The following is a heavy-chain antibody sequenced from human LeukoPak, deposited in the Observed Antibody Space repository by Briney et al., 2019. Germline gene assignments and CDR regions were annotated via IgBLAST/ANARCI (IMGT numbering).Heavy chain of an antibody. Sequence: PGGSLRLSCAASGFTFSSYDIHWVRQATGKGLEWVSAIGTAGDTYYPGSVKGRFTISRENAKNSLYLQMNSLRAGDTAVYYCARAGGCSGGSCYSSYFDLWGRGTLVTVSS. CDR2: IGTAGDT. J-gene: IGHJ2*01. D-gene: IGHD2-15*01. V-gene: IGHV3-13*04. CDR1: GFTFSSYD. CDR3: ARAGGCSGGSCYSSYFDL.